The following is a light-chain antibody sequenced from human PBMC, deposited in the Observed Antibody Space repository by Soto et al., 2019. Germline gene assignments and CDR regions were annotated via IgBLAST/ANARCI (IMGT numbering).Light chain of an antibody. CDR3: QQYNNWPIT. CDR1: QSVADN. Sequence: EVVMTQSPATLSVSPGETFTLSCRSSQSVADNLAWFQQKPGQGPRLLIYGASTRATGIPARFSGSGSETDFTLTISSLRSEDSAVYHCQQYNNWPITFGQGTRLEI. CDR2: GAS. V-gene: IGKV3-15*01. J-gene: IGKJ5*01.